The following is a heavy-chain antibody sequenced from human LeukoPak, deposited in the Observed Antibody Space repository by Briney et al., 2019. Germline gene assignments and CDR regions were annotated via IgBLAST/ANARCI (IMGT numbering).Heavy chain of an antibody. CDR3: TVRHNYYGSGPDAFDI. J-gene: IGHJ3*02. D-gene: IGHD3-10*01. CDR2: IKSKTDGGTT. Sequence: PGGSLRLSCAASGFTFSNAWMSWVRQAPGKGLEWVGRIKSKTDGGTTDYAAPVKGRFTISRDDSKNTLYLQMNSLKTEDTAVYYCTVRHNYYGSGPDAFDIWGQGTMVTVSS. V-gene: IGHV3-15*01. CDR1: GFTFSNAW.